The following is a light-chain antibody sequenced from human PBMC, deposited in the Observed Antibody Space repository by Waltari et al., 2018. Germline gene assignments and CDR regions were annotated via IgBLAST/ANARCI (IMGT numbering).Light chain of an antibody. CDR1: GSNIGNNF. J-gene: IGLJ2*01. V-gene: IGLV1-51*01. CDR3: GTWDSSLSVV. CDR2: DKN. Sequence: QSVLTQPPSVSAAAGQKVTISCSGSGSNIGNNFVSWYQQLPGTAPKLLIFDKNKRPSGIPDRFSGSRSGSSATLGIAGRQTGDEAEYYCGTWDSSLSVVFGGGTKLTVL.